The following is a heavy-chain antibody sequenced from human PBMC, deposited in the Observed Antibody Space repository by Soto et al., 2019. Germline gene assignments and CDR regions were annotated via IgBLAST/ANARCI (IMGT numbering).Heavy chain of an antibody. D-gene: IGHD3-3*01. CDR1: GYTFTSYG. Sequence: GASVKVSCKASGYTFTSYGISWVRQAPGQGLEWMGWISAYNGNTNYAQKLQGRVTMTTDTSTSTAYMELRSLRSDDTAVYYCASGLRFLEWWDLAYWGQGTLVTVS. CDR3: ASGLRFLEWWDLAY. CDR2: ISAYNGNT. V-gene: IGHV1-18*01. J-gene: IGHJ4*02.